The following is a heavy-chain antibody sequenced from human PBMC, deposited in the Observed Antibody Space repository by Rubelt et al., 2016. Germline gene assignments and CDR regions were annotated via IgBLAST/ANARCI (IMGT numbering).Heavy chain of an antibody. Sequence: QVQLQQWGAGLLKPSETLSLTCAVYGGTFSGYYWSWISQPPGKGLEWIGEINNSGTTNYKSSLMCWRPFSVESANNTCPLKRGSVLRADTAGDYCARGRGGSSGYYYGYDMDVWGQGTTVTVSS. CDR1: GGTFSGYY. CDR3: ARGRGGSSGYYYGYDMDV. CDR2: INNSGTT. V-gene: IGHV4-34*01. J-gene: IGHJ6*02. D-gene: IGHD3-16*01.